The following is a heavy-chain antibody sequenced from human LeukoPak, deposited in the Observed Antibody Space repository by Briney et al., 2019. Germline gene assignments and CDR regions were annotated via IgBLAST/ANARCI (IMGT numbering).Heavy chain of an antibody. Sequence: PGGSLRLSCAASGFTFSSYSMNWVRQAPGKGLEWVSSISSSSSYIYYADSVKGRFTISRDNAKNSLYLQMNSLGAEDTAVYYCARGWGSSAEYFQHWGQGTLVTVSS. J-gene: IGHJ1*01. CDR1: GFTFSSYS. D-gene: IGHD7-27*01. CDR2: ISSSSSYI. V-gene: IGHV3-21*01. CDR3: ARGWGSSAEYFQH.